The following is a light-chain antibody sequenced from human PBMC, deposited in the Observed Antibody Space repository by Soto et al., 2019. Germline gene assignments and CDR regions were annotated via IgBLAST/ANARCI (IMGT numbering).Light chain of an antibody. CDR3: SAWDDILSGWV. CDR2: SNS. CDR1: RSDIGDSNF. V-gene: IGLV1-47*02. J-gene: IGLJ3*02. Sequence: QSALTQPASVSGSPGQSVTISCTGPRSDIGDSNFISWYQQLPGTAPKLLIYSNSQRPAGVPDRFSASKSGTSASLAISGLLSEDEADYYCSAWDDILSGWVFGGGPKLTVL.